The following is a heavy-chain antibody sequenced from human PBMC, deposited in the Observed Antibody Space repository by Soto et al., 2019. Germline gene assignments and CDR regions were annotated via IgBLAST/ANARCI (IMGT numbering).Heavy chain of an antibody. J-gene: IGHJ6*02. CDR3: ARATGPMDV. Sequence: EVQLLESGGGLVQTGGSLRLSCAASGFTFRSYVMSWVRQAPGKGLEWVSAISGNGADTYYAGSVKGRLTISRDNSKNTLYLQMNSLRAEDTAVYYCARATGPMDVWGQGTTVTVSS. CDR2: ISGNGADT. V-gene: IGHV3-23*01. CDR1: GFTFRSYV.